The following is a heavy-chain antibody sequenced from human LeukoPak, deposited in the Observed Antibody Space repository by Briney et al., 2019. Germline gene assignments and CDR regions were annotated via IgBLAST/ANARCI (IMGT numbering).Heavy chain of an antibody. CDR3: AKDWGYGGAFDI. CDR1: GFTFSSYA. V-gene: IGHV3-23*01. CDR2: ISGSAAST. D-gene: IGHD5-12*01. Sequence: PGRSLRLSCAASGFTFSSYAMSWGRHAPGKGLEWVSAISGSAASTYYADSVKGRFTISRDNSKNTLYLQMNSLRAEDTAVYYCAKDWGYGGAFDIWGQGTMVTVSS. J-gene: IGHJ3*02.